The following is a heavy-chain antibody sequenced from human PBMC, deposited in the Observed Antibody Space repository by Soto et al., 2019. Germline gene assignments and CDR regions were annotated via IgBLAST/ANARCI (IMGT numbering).Heavy chain of an antibody. CDR3: ATSRDGYNPFDY. J-gene: IGHJ4*02. CDR2: IIPIFGTA. Sequence: PVTVSCTAAGGTFSSYAISWVRQAPGQGLEWMGGIIPIFGTANYAQKFQGRVTITADESTSTAYMELSSLRSEDTAVYYCATSRDGYNPFDYWGQGTLVTVSS. V-gene: IGHV1-69*01. CDR1: GGTFSSYA. D-gene: IGHD5-12*01.